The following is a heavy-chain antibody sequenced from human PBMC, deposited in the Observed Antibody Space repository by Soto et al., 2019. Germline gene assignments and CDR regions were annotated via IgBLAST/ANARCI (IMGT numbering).Heavy chain of an antibody. CDR1: GGSISSSRW. CDR3: ARYLSRYHRDQYSS. V-gene: IGHV4-4*02. J-gene: IGHJ5*02. D-gene: IGHD2-15*01. CDR2: VYHSGSA. Sequence: PSETLSLTCGISGGSISSSRWWSWVRQSPGKGLEWLGEVYHSGSANYNPSLKSRLSISVDRSRNNLSLNLTSLTAADTAVYYCARYLSRYHRDQYSSWGQRSSVTV.